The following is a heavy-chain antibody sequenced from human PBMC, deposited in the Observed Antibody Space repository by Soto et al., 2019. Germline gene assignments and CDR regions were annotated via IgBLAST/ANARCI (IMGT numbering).Heavy chain of an antibody. J-gene: IGHJ4*02. Sequence: SETLSLTCAVSGGSISSGGYSWSWIRQPPGKGLEWIGYIYHSGSTYYNPSLKSRVTISVDRSKNQFSLKLSSVTAADTAVYYCASYYGSGSYLAYWGQGTLVTVSS. V-gene: IGHV4-30-2*01. CDR1: GGSISSGGYS. CDR2: IYHSGST. D-gene: IGHD3-10*01. CDR3: ASYYGSGSYLAY.